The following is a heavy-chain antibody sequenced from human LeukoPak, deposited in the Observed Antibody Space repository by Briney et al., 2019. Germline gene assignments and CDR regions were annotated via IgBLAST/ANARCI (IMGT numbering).Heavy chain of an antibody. V-gene: IGHV4-59*01. CDR1: GGSISSYY. CDR3: ARDYPVMTTDHGASDI. CDR2: IYYSGST. Sequence: SETLSLTCTVSGGSISSYYWSWIRQPPGKGLEWIGYIYYSGSTNYNPSLKSRVTISVDTSKNQFSLKLSSVTAADTAVYYCARDYPVMTTDHGASDIWGQGTMVTVSS. D-gene: IGHD3-22*01. J-gene: IGHJ3*02.